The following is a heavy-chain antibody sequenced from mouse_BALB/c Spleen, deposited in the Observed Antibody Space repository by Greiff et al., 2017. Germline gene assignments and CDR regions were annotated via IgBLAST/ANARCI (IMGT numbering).Heavy chain of an antibody. CDR2: INPSNGGT. D-gene: IGHD2-10*02. V-gene: IGHV1S81*02. Sequence: VKLQQSGAELVKPGASVKLSCKASGYTFTSYYMYWVKQRPGQGLEWIGEINPSNGGTNFNEKFKSKATLTVDKSSSTAYMQLSSLTSEDSAVYYCTRSEYGNYYYAMDYWGQGTSVTVSS. CDR1: GYTFTSYY. J-gene: IGHJ4*01. CDR3: TRSEYGNYYYAMDY.